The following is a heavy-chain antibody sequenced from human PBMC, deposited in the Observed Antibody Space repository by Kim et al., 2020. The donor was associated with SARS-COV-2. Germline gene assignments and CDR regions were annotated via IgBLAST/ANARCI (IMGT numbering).Heavy chain of an antibody. CDR3: AREALGYCSGGSCYHGYYGMDV. V-gene: IGHV4-61*01. CDR1: GGSVSSGSYY. Sequence: SETLSLTCTVSGGSVSSGSYYWSWIRQPPGKGLEWIGYIYYSGSTNYNPSLKSRVTISVDTSKNQFSLKLSSVTAADTAVYYCAREALGYCSGGSCYHGYYGMDVWGQGTTVTVSS. J-gene: IGHJ6*02. CDR2: IYYSGST. D-gene: IGHD2-15*01.